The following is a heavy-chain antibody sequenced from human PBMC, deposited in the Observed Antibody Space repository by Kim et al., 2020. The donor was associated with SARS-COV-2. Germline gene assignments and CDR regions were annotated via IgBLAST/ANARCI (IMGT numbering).Heavy chain of an antibody. J-gene: IGHJ4*02. D-gene: IGHD6-13*01. CDR1: GFTFSSYA. V-gene: IGHV3-23*01. CDR2: ISGSGGST. Sequence: GGSLRLSCAASGFTFSSYAMSWVRQAPGKGLEWVSAISGSGGSTYYADSVKGRFTISRDNSKNTLYLQMNSLRAEDTAVYYCAADNLGIIAAAGTVLWDYWGQGTLVTVSS. CDR3: AADNLGIIAAAGTVLWDY.